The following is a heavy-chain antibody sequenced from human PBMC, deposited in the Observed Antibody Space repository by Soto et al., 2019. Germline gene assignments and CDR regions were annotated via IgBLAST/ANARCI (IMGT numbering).Heavy chain of an antibody. CDR3: VNGSLWFGEGVXV. CDR1: GFTFSSYA. D-gene: IGHD3-10*01. V-gene: IGHV3-64D*06. J-gene: IGHJ6*02. CDR2: ISSNGGST. Sequence: GGSLRLSCSASGFTFSSYAMHWVRQAPGKGLEYVSAISSNGGSTYYADSVKGRFTISRDNSKNTLYLQMSSLRAEDTAVYYCVNGSLWFGEGVXVWGQGTTVTVSS.